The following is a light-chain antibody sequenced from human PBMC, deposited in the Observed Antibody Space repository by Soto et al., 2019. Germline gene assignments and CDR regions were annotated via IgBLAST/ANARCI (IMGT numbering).Light chain of an antibody. J-gene: IGLJ1*01. Sequence: QSALTQPASVSGSPGPSITISCTGTSSDVGGYNYVSWYQQHPGKAPKLMIYDVSNRPSGVSNRFSGSKSGNTASLTISGLQADDEADYYCSSYTSSSTLLYVVGTGTKLTVL. CDR2: DVS. V-gene: IGLV2-14*01. CDR3: SSYTSSSTLLYV. CDR1: SSDVGGYNY.